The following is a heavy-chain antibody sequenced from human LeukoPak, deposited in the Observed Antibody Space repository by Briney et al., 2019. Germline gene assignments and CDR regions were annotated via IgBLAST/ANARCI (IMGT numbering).Heavy chain of an antibody. D-gene: IGHD3-3*01. Sequence: ASVKVSCKASGYTFTGYYMHWVRQAPGQGLEWMGWINPNSGGTNYAQKFQGRVTMTRDTSISTAYMELSRLRSGDTAVYYCAILSGPAYYFDYWGQGTLVTVSS. CDR3: AILSGPAYYFDY. V-gene: IGHV1-2*02. CDR2: INPNSGGT. CDR1: GYTFTGYY. J-gene: IGHJ4*02.